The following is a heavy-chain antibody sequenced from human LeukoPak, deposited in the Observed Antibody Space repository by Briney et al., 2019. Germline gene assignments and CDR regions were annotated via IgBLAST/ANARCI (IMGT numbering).Heavy chain of an antibody. CDR3: ARSRRLGAFRDAFDI. Sequence: GASVKVFCKASGYTLSDHYMNWVRQAPGQGLEWMGWINPNSGGTNYAQKFQGRVTMTRDASISSVYMELSSLRSDDTAVYYCARSRRLGAFRDAFDIWGQGTMVTVSS. V-gene: IGHV1-2*02. CDR1: GYTLSDHY. D-gene: IGHD1-26*01. J-gene: IGHJ3*02. CDR2: INPNSGGT.